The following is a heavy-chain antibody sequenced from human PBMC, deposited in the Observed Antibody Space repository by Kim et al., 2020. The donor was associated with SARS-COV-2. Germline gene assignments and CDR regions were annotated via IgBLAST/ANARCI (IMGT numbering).Heavy chain of an antibody. J-gene: IGHJ6*02. CDR1: GFTFTSSA. D-gene: IGHD6-19*01. V-gene: IGHV1-58*01. Sequence: SVKVSCKASGFTFTSSAVQWVRQARGQRLEWIGWIVVGSGNTNYAQKFQERVTITRDMSTSTAYMELSSLRSEDTAVYYCAAEGRKIAVAGSAGWVELSGFGYYGMDVWGQGTTVTVSS. CDR3: AAEGRKIAVAGSAGWVELSGFGYYGMDV. CDR2: IVVGSGNT.